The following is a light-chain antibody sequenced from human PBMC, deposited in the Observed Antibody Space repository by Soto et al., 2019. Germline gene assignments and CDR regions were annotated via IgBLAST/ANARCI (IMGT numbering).Light chain of an antibody. Sequence: EIVLTQSPGTLSLSPGERATLSCRASQIDSSSYLAWYQQKPGQAPRLLIYGASSRATGIPDRFSGSGSGTDFTLTISRLEPEDFAVYYCQQYGSSRTFVQGTKVEIK. CDR2: GAS. V-gene: IGKV3-20*01. CDR1: QIDSSSY. CDR3: QQYGSSRT. J-gene: IGKJ1*01.